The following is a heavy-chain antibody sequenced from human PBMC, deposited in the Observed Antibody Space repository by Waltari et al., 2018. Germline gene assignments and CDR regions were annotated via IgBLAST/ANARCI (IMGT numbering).Heavy chain of an antibody. Sequence: QEQLVQSGSEVKTPGASVRVSCRASGYHFTAYLRHWFRQTPNHRFEWMGWFNPKKGDSDSAANFLGRVTMSRDTSINTVYLDLSGLRSDDTAVYFCARDPGPIVGAPDLWGQGTLVTVFS. CDR1: GYHFTAYL. V-gene: IGHV1-2*02. D-gene: IGHD1-26*01. J-gene: IGHJ5*02. CDR2: FNPKKGDS. CDR3: ARDPGPIVGAPDL.